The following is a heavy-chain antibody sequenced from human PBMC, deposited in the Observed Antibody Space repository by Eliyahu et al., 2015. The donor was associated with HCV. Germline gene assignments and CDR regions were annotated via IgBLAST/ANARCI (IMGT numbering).Heavy chain of an antibody. CDR3: ARESAMVRGGISLWAAFDI. D-gene: IGHD3-10*01. CDR2: ISSSSSYI. Sequence: EVQLVESGGGLVKPGGSLRLSCAASGFTFSSYSXNWVRQAPGKGVEWGSSISSSSSYIYYADSVKGRFTISRDNAKNSLYLQMNSLRAEDTAVYYCARESAMVRGGISLWAAFDIWGQGTMVTVSS. V-gene: IGHV3-21*01. CDR1: GFTFSSYS. J-gene: IGHJ3*02.